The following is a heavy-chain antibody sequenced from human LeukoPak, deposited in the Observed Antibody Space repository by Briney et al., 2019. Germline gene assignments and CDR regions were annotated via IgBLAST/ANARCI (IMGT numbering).Heavy chain of an antibody. Sequence: SETLSLTCAVYGGSFSGYYWSWIRQPPGKGLERIGEINHSGSTNYNPSLKSRVTISVDTSKNQFSLKLSSVTAADTAVYYCARGRKDIVVVPAAIFNYWGQGTLVTVSS. D-gene: IGHD2-2*01. V-gene: IGHV4-34*01. CDR2: INHSGST. CDR3: ARGRKDIVVVPAAIFNY. CDR1: GGSFSGYY. J-gene: IGHJ4*02.